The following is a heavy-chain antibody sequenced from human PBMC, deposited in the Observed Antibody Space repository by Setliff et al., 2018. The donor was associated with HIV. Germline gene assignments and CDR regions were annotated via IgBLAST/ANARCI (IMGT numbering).Heavy chain of an antibody. J-gene: IGHJ4*02. CDR2: IYYSGTT. CDR3: ARRPSPYYYYDSSGYSGGNVDY. Sequence: ETLSLTCTVSGGSITTSSFYWGWIRQPPGKGLEWIGDIYYSGTTHYNPSLKSRITISVDTSKNQFSLKLSSVTAADTAVYYCARRPSPYYYYDSSGYSGGNVDYWGQGTLVTVSS. V-gene: IGHV4-39*01. CDR1: GGSITTSSFY. D-gene: IGHD3-22*01.